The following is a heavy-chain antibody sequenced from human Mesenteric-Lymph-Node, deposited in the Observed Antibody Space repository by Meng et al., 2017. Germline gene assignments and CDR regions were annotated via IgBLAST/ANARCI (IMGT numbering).Heavy chain of an antibody. V-gene: IGHV4-38-2*01. Sequence: SETLSLTCAVSGYSISSGYYWGWIRQPPGKGLEWIGSIYHSGSTYYNPSLKSRVTISVDTSKNQFSLKLSSVTAADTAVYYCARVDAYYYDSSGYPTRTHYFDYWGQGTLV. CDR1: GYSISSGYY. CDR2: IYHSGST. D-gene: IGHD3-22*01. J-gene: IGHJ4*02. CDR3: ARVDAYYYDSSGYPTRTHYFDY.